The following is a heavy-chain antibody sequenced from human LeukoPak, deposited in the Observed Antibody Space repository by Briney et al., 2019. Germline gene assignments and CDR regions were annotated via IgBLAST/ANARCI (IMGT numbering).Heavy chain of an antibody. CDR3: ARGSSSWYSPLYYYHYYMDV. CDR1: GYTFTGYY. J-gene: IGHJ6*03. Sequence: ASVKVSCKASGYTFTGYYMHWVRQAPGQGLEWMGGIIPIFGTANYAQKFQGRVTITADKSTSTAYMELSSLRSEDTAVYYCARGSSSWYSPLYYYHYYMDVWGKGTTVTVSS. V-gene: IGHV1-69*06. CDR2: IIPIFGTA. D-gene: IGHD6-13*01.